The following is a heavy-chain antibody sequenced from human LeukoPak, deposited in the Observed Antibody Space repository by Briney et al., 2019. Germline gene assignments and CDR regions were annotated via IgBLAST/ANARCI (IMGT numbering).Heavy chain of an antibody. CDR3: ARDVVAAVGSFDY. D-gene: IGHD2-2*01. Sequence: PSETLSLTCTVSGGSINSYYWSWIRQPPGKGLEWIGYIYYSGSTNYNPSLKSRVTMSADTSQTQFSLRLTSVTAADTAVYYCARDVVAAVGSFDYWGQGTQVTVSS. J-gene: IGHJ4*02. CDR2: IYYSGST. V-gene: IGHV4-59*12. CDR1: GGSINSYY.